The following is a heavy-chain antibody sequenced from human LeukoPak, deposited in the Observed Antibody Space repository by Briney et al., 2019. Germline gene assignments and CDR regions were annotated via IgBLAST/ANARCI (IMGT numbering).Heavy chain of an antibody. J-gene: IGHJ5*02. Sequence: ASVKVSCKASGYTFTGYYMHWVRQAPGQGLEWMGRINPNSGGTNYAQKFQGRVTMTRDTSISTAYMELSRLRSEDTAVYYCARDRAMDYSSGWSPPGRWFDPWGQGTLVTVSS. CDR1: GYTFTGYY. D-gene: IGHD6-19*01. V-gene: IGHV1-2*06. CDR2: INPNSGGT. CDR3: ARDRAMDYSSGWSPPGRWFDP.